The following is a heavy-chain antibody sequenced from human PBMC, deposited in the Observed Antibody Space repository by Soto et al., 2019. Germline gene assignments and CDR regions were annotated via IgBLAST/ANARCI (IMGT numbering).Heavy chain of an antibody. V-gene: IGHV3-30*18. J-gene: IGHJ4*02. Sequence: GSLRLSCAASGFTFSSYGMHWVRQAPGKGLEWVAVISYDGSNKYYADSVKGRFTISRDNSKNTLYLQMNSLRAEDTAVYYCAKATYGLYFDYWGQGTLVTVSS. CDR3: AKATYGLYFDY. CDR2: ISYDGSNK. D-gene: IGHD3-10*01. CDR1: GFTFSSYG.